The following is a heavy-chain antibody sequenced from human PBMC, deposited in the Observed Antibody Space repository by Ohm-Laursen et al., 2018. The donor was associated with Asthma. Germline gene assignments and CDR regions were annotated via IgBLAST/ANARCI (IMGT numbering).Heavy chain of an antibody. D-gene: IGHD3-3*01. CDR3: ARNDFWSGYYRD. CDR1: GFSLSNARMG. Sequence: TQTLTLTCTVSGFSLSNARMGVSWIRQPPGKALEWLALIDWDDDKYYSTSLKTRLTISKDTSKNQVVLTMTNMDPVDTATYYCARNDFWSGYYRDWGQGTLVTVSS. V-gene: IGHV2-70*01. CDR2: IDWDDDK. J-gene: IGHJ4*02.